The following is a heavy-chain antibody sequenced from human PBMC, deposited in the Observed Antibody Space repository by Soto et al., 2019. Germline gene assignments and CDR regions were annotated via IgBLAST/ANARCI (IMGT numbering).Heavy chain of an antibody. CDR2: ISGSGGST. J-gene: IGHJ6*03. CDR3: ATRATYYYYGYYMDV. Sequence: PGGSLRLSCAASGFTFSSYAMSWVRQAPGKGLEWVSAISGSGGSTYYADSVKGRFTISRDNSKNTLYLQMNSLRAEDTAVYCCATRATYYYYGYYMDVWGKGTTVTVSS. CDR1: GFTFSSYA. V-gene: IGHV3-23*01. D-gene: IGHD5-12*01.